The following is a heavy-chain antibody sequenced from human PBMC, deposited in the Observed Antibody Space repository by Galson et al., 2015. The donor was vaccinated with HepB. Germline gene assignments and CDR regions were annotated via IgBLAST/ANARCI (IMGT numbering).Heavy chain of an antibody. V-gene: IGHV4-38-2*02. J-gene: IGHJ4*02. CDR2: VFHTGTN. CDR3: VRGGYNWNGGGVRCDF. D-gene: IGHD1-20*01. CDR1: GYSISSGYF. Sequence: LSLTCTVSGYSISSGYFWGWVRQPPGKGLEWLGSVFHTGTNYDNPSLRGRVTMSVDTSKNQFSLRLTSVTAADTAIYYCVRGGYNWNGGGVRCDFWGQGTLVTVSS.